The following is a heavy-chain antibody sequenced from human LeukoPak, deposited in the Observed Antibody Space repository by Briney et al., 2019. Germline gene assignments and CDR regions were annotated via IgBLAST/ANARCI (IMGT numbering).Heavy chain of an antibody. J-gene: IGHJ6*03. V-gene: IGHV3-21*04. D-gene: IGHD3-22*01. CDR3: ARVLYYYDSSGYYYSYYYYYMDV. CDR1: GFTFNNYN. CDR2: ITSSGTYI. Sequence: GGSLKLSCATSGFTFNNYNMNWVRQAPGRALEWVSSITSSGTYIFYADSVKGRFTISRDNSKNTLYLQMNSLRAEDTAVYYCARVLYYYDSSGYYYSYYYYYMDVWGKGTTVTISS.